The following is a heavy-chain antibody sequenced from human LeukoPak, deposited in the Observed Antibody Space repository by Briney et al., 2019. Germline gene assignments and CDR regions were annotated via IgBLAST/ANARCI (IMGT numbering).Heavy chain of an antibody. V-gene: IGHV4-59*01. Sequence: SETLSLTCTVSGGSISSYFWSWIRQPPGKGLEWIGYIYYSGSTNYNPSLRSRVTISVDTSKNQFSLTLSSVTAADTAVYYCARETKLMGYSSGLGFNYWGQGTLVTVSS. CDR3: ARETKLMGYSSGLGFNY. J-gene: IGHJ4*02. CDR2: IYYSGST. D-gene: IGHD6-19*01. CDR1: GGSISSYF.